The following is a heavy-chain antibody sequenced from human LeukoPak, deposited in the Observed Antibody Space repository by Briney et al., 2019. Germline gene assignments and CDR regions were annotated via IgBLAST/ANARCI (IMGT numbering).Heavy chain of an antibody. V-gene: IGHV4-59*12. Sequence: SETLSLTCTVSGGSISSYYWSWIRQPPGKGLEWIGYIYHSGSTYYNPSLKSRVTISVDRSKNQFSLKLSSVTAADTAVYYCASCGGDCYTVDYWGQGVLVTVSS. CDR1: GGSISSYY. J-gene: IGHJ4*02. CDR3: ASCGGDCYTVDY. D-gene: IGHD2-21*01. CDR2: IYHSGST.